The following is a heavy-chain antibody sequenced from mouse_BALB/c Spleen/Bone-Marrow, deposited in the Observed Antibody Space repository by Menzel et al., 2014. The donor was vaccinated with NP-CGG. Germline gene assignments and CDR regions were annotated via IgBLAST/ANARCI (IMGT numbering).Heavy chain of an antibody. CDR3: ASPYGNYDAMDY. CDR2: IYPGDGDT. D-gene: IGHD2-1*01. J-gene: IGHJ4*01. CDR1: GYTFTSYW. Sequence: QVQLKQSGAELARPGASVKLSCKASGYTFTSYWMQWVKQRPGQGLEWIGAIYPGDGDTRYTQKFRGKATLTADKSSNTAYMQLSSLTSEDSAVYFCASPYGNYDAMDYWGQGTSVTFPS. V-gene: IGHV1-87*01.